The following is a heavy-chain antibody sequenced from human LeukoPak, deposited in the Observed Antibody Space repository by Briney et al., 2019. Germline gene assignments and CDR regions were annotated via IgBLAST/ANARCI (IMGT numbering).Heavy chain of an antibody. CDR1: GGSICSYF. D-gene: IGHD5-18*01. Sequence: SETLSLTCTVSGGSICSYFWTWIRQPPGKGLEWIGYIYYTGATSYNPSLKSRVTISVDTSKNQFSLKLSSVTAADTAVYYCAGSGYSYGIDYWGQGTLVTVSS. CDR2: IYYTGAT. CDR3: AGSGYSYGIDY. V-gene: IGHV4-59*08. J-gene: IGHJ4*02.